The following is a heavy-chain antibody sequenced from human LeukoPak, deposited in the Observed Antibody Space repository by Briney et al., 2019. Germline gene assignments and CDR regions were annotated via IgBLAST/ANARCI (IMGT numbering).Heavy chain of an antibody. CDR3: AGEGRSGSYYSWFDP. CDR2: INNSGST. J-gene: IGHJ5*02. CDR1: GGTFSGYD. D-gene: IGHD3-10*01. Sequence: AGTLSLTCAVYGGTFSGYDLSWVRQAPGKGLEWIGEINNSGSTNYNASLKSRLTISVDTSKNQFSLKLSSVTAADTAVYYCAGEGRSGSYYSWFDPWGQGTLFTVSS. V-gene: IGHV4-34*08.